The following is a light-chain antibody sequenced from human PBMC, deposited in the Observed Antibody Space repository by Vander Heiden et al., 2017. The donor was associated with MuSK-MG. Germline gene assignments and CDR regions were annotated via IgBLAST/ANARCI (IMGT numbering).Light chain of an antibody. CDR2: RAS. J-gene: IGKJ1*01. Sequence: DIQMTQSPSTLSASVGDRVTITCRASQSISDWLAWYQQKPGNAPKLLIYRASNLEGGVASRFSGSGFGTEFTLTISSLQSDDFATYYCQQYNSYLWTFGQGTKVEIK. CDR3: QQYNSYLWT. V-gene: IGKV1-5*03. CDR1: QSISDW.